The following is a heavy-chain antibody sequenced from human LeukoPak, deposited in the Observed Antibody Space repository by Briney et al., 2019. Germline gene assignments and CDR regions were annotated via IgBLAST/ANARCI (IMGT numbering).Heavy chain of an antibody. CDR1: GGSISSYY. D-gene: IGHD6-13*01. CDR3: ARLGAAVFNCFDP. CDR2: IYYSGST. Sequence: SETLSLTCTVSGGSISSYYWSWIRQPPGKGLEWIGYIYYSGSTNYNPSLKSRVTISVDTSKNQFSLKLSSVTAADTAVYYCARLGAAVFNCFDPWGQGTLVTVSS. J-gene: IGHJ5*02. V-gene: IGHV4-59*08.